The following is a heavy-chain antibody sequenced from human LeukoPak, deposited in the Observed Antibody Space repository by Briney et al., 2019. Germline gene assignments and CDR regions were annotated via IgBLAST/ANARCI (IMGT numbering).Heavy chain of an antibody. V-gene: IGHV4-34*01. CDR3: AKVYSYGPKDDY. CDR1: GGSFSNYY. D-gene: IGHD5-18*01. J-gene: IGHJ4*02. CDR2: INHSGST. Sequence: SETLSLTCAVHGGSFSNYYWSWIRQPPGKGLEWIGEINHSGSTNYNPSLKSRVTISIDTSKNQFSLKLTSVTAADTAVYYCAKVYSYGPKDDYWGQGTLVTVSS.